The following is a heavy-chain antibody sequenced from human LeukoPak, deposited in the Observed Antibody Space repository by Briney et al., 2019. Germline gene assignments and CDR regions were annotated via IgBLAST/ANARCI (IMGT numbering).Heavy chain of an antibody. V-gene: IGHV4-59*01. D-gene: IGHD6-19*01. CDR3: ARRGGSSGWLNWFDP. CDR2: IYYSGST. Sequence: SETLSLTCTVSGGSISSYYWSWIRQPPGKGLEWIGYIYYSGSTNYNPSLKSRVTISVDTSKNQFSLKLSSVTDADTAVYYCARRGGSSGWLNWFDPWGQGTLVTVSS. J-gene: IGHJ5*02. CDR1: GGSISSYY.